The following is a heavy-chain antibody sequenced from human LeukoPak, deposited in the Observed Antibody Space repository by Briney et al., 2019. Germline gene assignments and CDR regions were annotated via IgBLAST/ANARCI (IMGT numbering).Heavy chain of an antibody. V-gene: IGHV4-34*01. J-gene: IGHJ6*03. Sequence: SETLSLTCAVYGGSFSGYYWSWIRQPPGKGLEWIGEINHSGSTNYNPSLKSRVTISVDTSKNQFSLKLSSVTAADTAVYYCARDQTRSGYYSSARYYYYMDVWGKGTTVTVSS. D-gene: IGHD3-22*01. CDR1: GGSFSGYY. CDR3: ARDQTRSGYYSSARYYYYMDV. CDR2: INHSGST.